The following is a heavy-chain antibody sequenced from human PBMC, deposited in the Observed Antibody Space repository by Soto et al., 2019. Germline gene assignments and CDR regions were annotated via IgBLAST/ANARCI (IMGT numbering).Heavy chain of an antibody. J-gene: IGHJ6*02. Sequence: ASVKVFCKASGFTFSNYGLNWVRQVPGQGLEWMGWVSANNGHTNYAQNLQGRVSMTTDTSTSTAYMELRGLRFDDTAVYYCARDIESVTAKHFFYYYAMDVWGQGTTVTVS. CDR3: ARDIESVTAKHFFYYYAMDV. CDR2: VSANNGHT. CDR1: GFTFSNYG. V-gene: IGHV1-18*01. D-gene: IGHD2-8*01.